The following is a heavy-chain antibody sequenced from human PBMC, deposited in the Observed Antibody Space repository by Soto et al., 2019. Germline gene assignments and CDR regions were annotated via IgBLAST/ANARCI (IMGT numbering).Heavy chain of an antibody. D-gene: IGHD3-3*01. J-gene: IGHJ4*02. CDR1: GFTFSSYA. CDR3: ARDGDFWSGYYTFDY. Sequence: QVQLVESGGGVVQPGRSLRLSCAASGFTFSSYAMHWVRQAPGKGLEWVAVISYDGSNKYYADSVKGRFTISRDNSKNTLYLQMNSLRAEDTAVYYCARDGDFWSGYYTFDYWGQGTLVTVSS. V-gene: IGHV3-30-3*01. CDR2: ISYDGSNK.